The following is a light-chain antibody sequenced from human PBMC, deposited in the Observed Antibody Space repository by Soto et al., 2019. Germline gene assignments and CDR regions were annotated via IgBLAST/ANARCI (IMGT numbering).Light chain of an antibody. J-gene: IGKJ1*01. V-gene: IGKV3-20*01. CDR1: QGVSRY. Sequence: DIVMTQSPATLSVAPGERVTFSCRASQGVSRYLAWYQQKPGQGPRLLIYGASSRATGTPDRFSGSGSGTDFTLTINRLEPEDFALYYCQQYGSSPPTFGQGTKVDIK. CDR3: QQYGSSPPT. CDR2: GAS.